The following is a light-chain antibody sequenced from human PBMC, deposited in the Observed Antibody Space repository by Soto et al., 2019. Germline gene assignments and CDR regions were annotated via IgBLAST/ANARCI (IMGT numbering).Light chain of an antibody. CDR3: QQYNTYSWT. CDR2: KAS. CDR1: QSISSW. V-gene: IGKV1-5*03. Sequence: DIQMTQSPSTLSASVGDRVTITCRASQSISSWLAWYQQNPGKAPKLLIYKASTLESGVPPKFSGSGSGTEFTLTISSLQPDDFATYYCQQYNTYSWTFGQGTKVDIK. J-gene: IGKJ1*01.